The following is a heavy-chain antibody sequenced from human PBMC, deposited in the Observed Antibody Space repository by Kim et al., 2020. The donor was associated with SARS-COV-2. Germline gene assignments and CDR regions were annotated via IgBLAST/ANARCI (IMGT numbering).Heavy chain of an antibody. V-gene: IGHV3-48*02. CDR1: GFTFSSYS. Sequence: GGSLRLSCAASGFTFSSYSMNWVRQAPGKGLEWVSYISSSSSTIYYADSVKGRFTISRDNAKNSLYLQMNSLRDEDTAVYYCARDPSTDWLYHYYYYGMDVWGQGTTVTVSS. J-gene: IGHJ6*02. CDR2: ISSSSSTI. D-gene: IGHD3-9*01. CDR3: ARDPSTDWLYHYYYYGMDV.